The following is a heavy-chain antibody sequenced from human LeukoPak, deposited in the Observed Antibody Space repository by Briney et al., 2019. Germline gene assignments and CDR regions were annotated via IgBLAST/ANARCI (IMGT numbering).Heavy chain of an antibody. CDR1: GGTFTSYS. D-gene: IGHD4/OR15-4a*01. CDR3: ARDISVVYVADYYYGMDV. V-gene: IGHV1-69*04. J-gene: IGHJ6*02. CDR2: IIPLLDIV. Sequence: SVKVSCKASGGTFTSYSFTWVRQAPGQGLEWMGRIIPLLDIVNYAQKFQGRVTIMADKSTSTAYMELRSLRSEDTAVYYCARDISVVYVADYYYGMDVWGQGTTVTVSS.